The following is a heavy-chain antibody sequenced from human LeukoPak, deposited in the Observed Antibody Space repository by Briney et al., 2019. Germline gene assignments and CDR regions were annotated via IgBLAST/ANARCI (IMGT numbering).Heavy chain of an antibody. J-gene: IGHJ4*02. CDR1: GFTFSSYG. D-gene: IGHD3-22*01. CDR2: IYSDSNT. CDR3: ARDGDYYDSSGYTAPFDY. V-gene: IGHV3-NL1*01. Sequence: PGGSLRLSCAASGFTFSSYGMHWVRQAPGKGLEWVSIIYSDSNTFYADSVKGRFTISRDNSKNTLFLQMNSLRAEDTAVYYCARDGDYYDSSGYTAPFDYWGQGTLVTVSS.